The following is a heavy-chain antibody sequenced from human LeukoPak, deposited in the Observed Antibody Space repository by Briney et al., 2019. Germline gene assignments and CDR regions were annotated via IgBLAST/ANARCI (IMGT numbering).Heavy chain of an antibody. CDR2: IDARSGIT. CDR1: GFTFTIFG. V-gene: IGHV3-48*01. CDR3: ARSFYDYTVNDALDI. D-gene: IGHD2/OR15-2a*01. J-gene: IGHJ3*02. Sequence: GGSPRLSCAASGFTFTIFGFNWVRQAPGKVPEWVSYIDARSGITYYADSVKGRFTISRDNSKNTLFLQMNSLRAEDTAVYYCARSFYDYTVNDALDIWGQGTLVTVSS.